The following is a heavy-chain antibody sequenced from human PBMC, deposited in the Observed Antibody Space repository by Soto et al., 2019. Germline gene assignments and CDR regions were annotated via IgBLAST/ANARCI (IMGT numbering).Heavy chain of an antibody. Sequence: QVQLVQSGAEVKKPGGSVNVSSKASGYTFTSYDINWVRQATGQGLEWMGWMNPNSGNTGYAQKFQGRVTMTRNTSISTAYMELSSLRSEDTAVYYCARERSSGWYVDYWGQGTLVTVSS. D-gene: IGHD6-19*01. CDR3: ARERSSGWYVDY. CDR1: GYTFTSYD. J-gene: IGHJ4*02. CDR2: MNPNSGNT. V-gene: IGHV1-8*01.